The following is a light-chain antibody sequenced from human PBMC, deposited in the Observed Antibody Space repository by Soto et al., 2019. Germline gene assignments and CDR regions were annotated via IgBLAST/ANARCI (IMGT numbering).Light chain of an antibody. V-gene: IGLV2-11*01. CDR3: CSYAATYAWV. CDR2: DVS. Sequence: QSALTQPRSVSGSPGQSVTISCTGTSSDVGGYNYVSWYQQHPGKAPKLMIYDVSKRPSGVPDRFSGSKSGNTASLTISGLQAEDEADNYCCSYAATYAWVFGGGTKLTVL. CDR1: SSDVGGYNY. J-gene: IGLJ3*02.